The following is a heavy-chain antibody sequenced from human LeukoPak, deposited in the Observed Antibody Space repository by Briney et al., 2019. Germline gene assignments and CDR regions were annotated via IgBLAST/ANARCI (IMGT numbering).Heavy chain of an antibody. CDR2: IYYSRST. J-gene: IGHJ4*02. D-gene: IGHD4-17*01. Sequence: SETLSLTCTVSGGSISISSYYCGWIRQPPGKGLEWIGSIYYSRSTYYNPSLKSRVTISVDTSKNQFSLKLSSVTAADTAVYYCARLLARDYGDYIGAFVFDYWGQGTLVTVSS. CDR3: ARLLARDYGDYIGAFVFDY. CDR1: GGSISISSYY. V-gene: IGHV4-39*01.